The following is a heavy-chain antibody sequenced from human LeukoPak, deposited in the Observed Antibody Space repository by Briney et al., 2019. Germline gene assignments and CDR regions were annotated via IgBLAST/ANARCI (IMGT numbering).Heavy chain of an antibody. J-gene: IGHJ3*02. D-gene: IGHD7-27*01. V-gene: IGHV4-34*01. CDR2: ANHSGRA. CDR3: ARHLTGERAFDI. CDR1: AGSFYGYY. Sequence: PSETLSLTCAVYAGSFYGYYWSWIRQPPGKGLEWIGEANHSGRANCNPSLKSRATITADTSKNQFSLKVTSGTAADTATYYCARHLTGERAFDIWGQGTLVTVSS.